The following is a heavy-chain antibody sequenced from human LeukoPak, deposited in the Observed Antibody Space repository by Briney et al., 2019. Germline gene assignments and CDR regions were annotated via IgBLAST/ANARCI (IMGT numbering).Heavy chain of an antibody. Sequence: SETLSLTCTVSGGSISSYYWSWIRQPAGKGLEWIGRIYTSGSTNYNPSLKSRVTMSVDTSKNQFSLKLSSVTAADTAVYYCARDRPTVLRYFDWSNHDAFDIWGQGTMVTVSS. CDR3: ARDRPTVLRYFDWSNHDAFDI. CDR2: IYTSGST. V-gene: IGHV4-4*07. CDR1: GGSISSYY. J-gene: IGHJ3*02. D-gene: IGHD3-9*01.